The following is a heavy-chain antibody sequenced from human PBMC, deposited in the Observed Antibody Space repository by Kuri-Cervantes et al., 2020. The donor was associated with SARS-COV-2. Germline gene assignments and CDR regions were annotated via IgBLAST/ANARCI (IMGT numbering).Heavy chain of an antibody. CDR1: GGSFSGYY. V-gene: IGHV4-59*12. Sequence: SETLSLTCAVYGGSFSGYYWSWIRQPPGKGLEWIGYIYYSGSTNYNPSLKSRVTISVDTSKNQFSLKLSSVTAADTAVYYCARGVWFDPRGQGTLVTVSS. J-gene: IGHJ5*02. CDR2: IYYSGST. CDR3: ARGVWFDP.